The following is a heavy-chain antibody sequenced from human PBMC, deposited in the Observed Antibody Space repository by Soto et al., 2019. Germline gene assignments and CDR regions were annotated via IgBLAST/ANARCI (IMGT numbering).Heavy chain of an antibody. Sequence: QLQLQESGPRLVKPSETLSLTCTVSGGSISSSSYYWGWIRQPPGKGLEWIGSIYYSGSTYYNPSLKSRVTMSVDTSKNQFSLKLSSVTAADTAVYYCARVLAAATYVPDYWGQGTLVIVSS. D-gene: IGHD6-25*01. J-gene: IGHJ4*02. CDR1: GGSISSSSYY. V-gene: IGHV4-39*01. CDR3: ARVLAAATYVPDY. CDR2: IYYSGST.